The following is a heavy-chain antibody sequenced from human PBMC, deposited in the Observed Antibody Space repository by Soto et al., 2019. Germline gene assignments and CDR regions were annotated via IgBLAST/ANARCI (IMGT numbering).Heavy chain of an antibody. Sequence: SLRLSCAASGLTVSGKKYVAWVRQAPGKGLEWVSALYDVDGSFYADSVKGRFTTSSDSSKTTVYLQMNGLRPDDTAVYYCATWHEREHAYDVWGQGTTVTVSS. CDR1: GLTVSGKKY. D-gene: IGHD1-1*01. CDR2: LYDVDGS. J-gene: IGHJ3*01. CDR3: ATWHEREHAYDV. V-gene: IGHV3-53*01.